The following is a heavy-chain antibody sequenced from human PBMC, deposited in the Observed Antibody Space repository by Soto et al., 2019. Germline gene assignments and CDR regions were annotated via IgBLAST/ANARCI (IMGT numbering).Heavy chain of an antibody. CDR1: GFTFSDYY. V-gene: IGHV3-11*05. D-gene: IGHD5-12*01. CDR3: ARDHHRYSGYDYVDY. Sequence: QVQLVESGGGLVKPGGSLRLSCVASGFTFSDYYMSWIRQAPGKGLEWVSYISSSSSYTNYADSVKGRFTISRDNAKNSRYLKTNNLRAEDTAGYYCARDHHRYSGYDYVDYWGQGTLVTVSS. CDR2: ISSSSSYT. J-gene: IGHJ4*02.